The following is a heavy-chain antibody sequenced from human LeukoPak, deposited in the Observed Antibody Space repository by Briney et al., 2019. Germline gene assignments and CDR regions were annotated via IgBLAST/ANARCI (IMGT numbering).Heavy chain of an antibody. CDR2: VRGCGIST. V-gene: IGHV3-23*01. CDR1: GFTFSSYA. D-gene: IGHD3-10*01. CDR3: AKDAVYGSVTYYNDH. Sequence: PGGSLRLSCAASGFTFSSYAMSWVRQAPGKALEWVSGVRGCGISTYYADSVKGRFTISRDNSENTLYLQMSSLRAEDTAAYYCAKDAVYGSVTYYNDHWGQGTLVTVSS. J-gene: IGHJ5*02.